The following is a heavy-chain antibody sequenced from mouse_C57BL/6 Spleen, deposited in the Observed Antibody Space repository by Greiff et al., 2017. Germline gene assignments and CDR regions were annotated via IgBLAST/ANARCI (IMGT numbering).Heavy chain of an antibody. CDR2: IYPGSGST. CDR3: ARKIYGSSPAWFAY. Sequence: VQLQQPGAELVKPGASVKMSCKASGYTFTSYWITWVKQRPGQGLEWIGDIYPGSGSTNYNEKFKSKATLTVDTSSSTAYMQLSSLTSEDSAVYYCARKIYGSSPAWFAYWGQGTLVTVSA. V-gene: IGHV1-55*01. J-gene: IGHJ3*01. D-gene: IGHD1-1*01. CDR1: GYTFTSYW.